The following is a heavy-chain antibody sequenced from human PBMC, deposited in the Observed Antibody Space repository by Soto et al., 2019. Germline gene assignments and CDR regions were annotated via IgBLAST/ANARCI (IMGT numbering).Heavy chain of an antibody. CDR2: IYYSGST. J-gene: IGHJ5*02. Sequence: QVQLQESGPGLVKPSQTLSLTCTVSGGSISSGGYYWSWIRQHPGKGLEWIGYIYYSGSTYYNPSLKCRVTKSVDTSKNHFSLKLSSVTAADTAVYYCARDQSRCSGGSCYSGWFDPWGQGTLVTVSS. CDR3: ARDQSRCSGGSCYSGWFDP. D-gene: IGHD2-15*01. V-gene: IGHV4-31*03. CDR1: GGSISSGGYY.